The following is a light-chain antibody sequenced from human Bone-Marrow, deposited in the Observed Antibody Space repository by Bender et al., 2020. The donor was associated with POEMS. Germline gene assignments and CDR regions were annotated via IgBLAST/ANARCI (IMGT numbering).Light chain of an antibody. V-gene: IGLV1-44*01. Sequence: QSVLTQPPSASGTPGQRVTISCSGSSSNIGRNTVNWYQQVPGTAPKLLVYNNYQRPSGVPDRFSGSKSGTSSSLAVSGLQSEDEAEYYCATWDDSLNGAVFGGGTKLTVL. CDR2: NNY. CDR1: SSNIGRNT. J-gene: IGLJ2*01. CDR3: ATWDDSLNGAV.